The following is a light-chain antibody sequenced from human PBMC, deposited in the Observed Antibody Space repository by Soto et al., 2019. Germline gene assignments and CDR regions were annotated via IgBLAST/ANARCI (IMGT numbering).Light chain of an antibody. CDR2: LGS. CDR3: MQALQTPA. J-gene: IGKJ1*01. Sequence: DIVMTQSPLSLPVTPGEPASISCRSSQSLLHSNGYNYLDWYLQKPGQSPQLLISLGSNRASGVPDRFSGSGSGTDFPLNISRVAAEDVGVYYCMQALQTPAFGQGTKVEIK. CDR1: QSLLHSNGYNY. V-gene: IGKV2-28*01.